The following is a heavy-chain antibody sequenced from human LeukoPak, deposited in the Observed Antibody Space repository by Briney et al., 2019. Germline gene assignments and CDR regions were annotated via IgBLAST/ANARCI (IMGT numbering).Heavy chain of an antibody. CDR2: IYTGGTT. J-gene: IGHJ4*02. V-gene: IGHV3-66*01. D-gene: IGHD6-6*01. Sequence: GGSLRLPCAASGFTVTSNHMNWVRQAPGKGLEWVSIIYTGGTTHYADSLKGRITISRDDSMNTLYLQMNSLRAEDTAVYYCARDSRSHYFDYWGQGTLVTVSS. CDR3: ARDSRSHYFDY. CDR1: GFTVTSNH.